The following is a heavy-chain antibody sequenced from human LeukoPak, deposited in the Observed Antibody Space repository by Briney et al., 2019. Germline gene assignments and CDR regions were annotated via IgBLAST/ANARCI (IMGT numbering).Heavy chain of an antibody. D-gene: IGHD5-18*01. CDR3: ARARGYSYGYSDY. J-gene: IGHJ4*02. V-gene: IGHV3-48*01. CDR2: ISSSSNTI. Sequence: PGGSLRLSCAASGFTFSSYSMNWVRQAPGKGLEWVAYISSSSNTIDSADSVKGRFTISRDNAKNPLYLQVNSLRAEDTAVYYCARARGYSYGYSDYWGQGTLVTVSS. CDR1: GFTFSSYS.